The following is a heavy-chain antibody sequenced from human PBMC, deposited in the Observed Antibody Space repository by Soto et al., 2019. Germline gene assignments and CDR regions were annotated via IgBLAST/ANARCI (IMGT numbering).Heavy chain of an antibody. CDR1: GYNFAAYW. J-gene: IGHJ4*02. D-gene: IGHD3-3*01. Sequence: GESLKIFCKGSGYNFAAYWIAWVRQMPGKGLELMGIIYPRDSDTRSRPSFHGQVTISADKSISSPYLQWSSLRASDTAMYYCVRGGVSTRTFDYWGQGTPVTVS. CDR2: IYPRDSDT. V-gene: IGHV5-51*01. CDR3: VRGGVSTRTFDY.